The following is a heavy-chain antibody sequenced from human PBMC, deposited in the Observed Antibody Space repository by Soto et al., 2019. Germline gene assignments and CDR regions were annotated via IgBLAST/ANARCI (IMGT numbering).Heavy chain of an antibody. V-gene: IGHV3-21*01. CDR2: ISSSSRYI. CDR1: GFTFSSYS. J-gene: IGHJ6*02. D-gene: IGHD4-4*01. Sequence: GGSLRLSCAASGFTFSSYSMNWVRQAPGKGLEWVSSISSSSRYIYYADSVKGRFTISRDNAKNSLYLQMNSLRAEDTAVYYCARDAVTSVSGERYGMDVWGQGTTVTVSS. CDR3: ARDAVTSVSGERYGMDV.